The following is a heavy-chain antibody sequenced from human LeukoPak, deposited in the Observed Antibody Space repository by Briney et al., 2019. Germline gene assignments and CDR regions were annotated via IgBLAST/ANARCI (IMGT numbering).Heavy chain of an antibody. D-gene: IGHD4-23*01. J-gene: IGHJ4*02. CDR1: GITLSNYG. CDR2: ISDSAGKT. V-gene: IGHV3-23*01. Sequence: GGSLRLSCAVSGITLSNYGMSWVRQAPGKGLEWVAGISDSAGKTNYADSVKGRFTISRDSPKNTLYLQMNSLRAEDTAIYYCATDRKVGTWDPRFNYWGQGTLVTVSS. CDR3: ATDRKVGTWDPRFNY.